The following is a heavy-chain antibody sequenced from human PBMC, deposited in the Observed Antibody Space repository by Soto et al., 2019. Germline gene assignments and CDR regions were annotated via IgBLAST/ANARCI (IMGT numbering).Heavy chain of an antibody. CDR2: ISYSGST. CDR3: ARQVEVTYFDY. D-gene: IGHD1-1*01. CDR1: GGSISSSAYY. J-gene: IGHJ4*02. Sequence: QLHLQESGPGLLKPSETLSLTCTVSGGSISSSAYYWGWIRQPPGKRLGWIASISYSGSTYYNPSLKSRVTISVDTSKNQFSLKLRSMTAADTAVYYCARQVEVTYFDYWGQGTLVTVSS. V-gene: IGHV4-39*01.